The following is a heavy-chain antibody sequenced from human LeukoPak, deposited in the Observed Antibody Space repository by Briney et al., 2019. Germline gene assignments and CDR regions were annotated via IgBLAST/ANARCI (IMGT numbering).Heavy chain of an antibody. CDR1: GLTFRNYG. CDR2: IYYDGSEK. V-gene: IGHV3-33*01. Sequence: GGSRRLSCAVSGLTFRNYGMHWVRQAPGKGLEWVAIIYYDGSEKYYVDSVKGRFTISRDNSKNTLYLQMNSLRAEDTALYYCASGRGGRGGINYFDYWGQGTLVTVSS. J-gene: IGHJ4*02. CDR3: ASGRGGRGGINYFDY. D-gene: IGHD2-15*01.